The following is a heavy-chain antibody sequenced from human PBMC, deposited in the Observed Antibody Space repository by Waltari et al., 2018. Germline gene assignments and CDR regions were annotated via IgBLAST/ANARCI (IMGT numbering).Heavy chain of an antibody. J-gene: IGHJ4*02. CDR3: ARLRVVPAAYVDY. CDR1: GGSIRGSTYF. Sequence: QLQLQVSGPGLVKPSETLSLTCTVSGGSIRGSTYFCARVCQPPGKGLEWIGSIYYSGSTYYNPSLKSRVTISVDTSKNQFSLKLSSVTAADTAVYYCARLRVVPAAYVDYWGQGTLVTVSS. CDR2: IYYSGST. V-gene: IGHV4-39*01. D-gene: IGHD2-2*01.